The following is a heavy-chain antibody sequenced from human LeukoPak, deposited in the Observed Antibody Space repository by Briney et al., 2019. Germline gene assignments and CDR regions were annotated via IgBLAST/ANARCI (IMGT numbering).Heavy chain of an antibody. V-gene: IGHV4-38-2*02. Sequence: ETLSLTCTVSGYSISSGYYWGWIRPPPGKGLEWIGSIYHSGSTYYNPSLKSRVTISVDTSKNQFSLKLSSVTAADTAVYYCARIAAAGTPVWGQGTLVTVSS. CDR2: IYHSGST. CDR3: ARIAAAGTPV. J-gene: IGHJ4*02. D-gene: IGHD6-13*01. CDR1: GYSISSGYY.